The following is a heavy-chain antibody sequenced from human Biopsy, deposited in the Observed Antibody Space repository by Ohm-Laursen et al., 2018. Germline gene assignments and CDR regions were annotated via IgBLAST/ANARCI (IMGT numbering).Heavy chain of an antibody. CDR3: ATGPYYDTRFYYNVRPFDF. CDR2: FDREERKT. Sequence: VASVKVSCNVSGYTLTELSIHWVRQTGGKGLEWMGGFDREERKTVYAEKFQGRVTMTEDTSTDTVYMEVTSLRSGDTAVYYCATGPYYDTRFYYNVRPFDFWGQGTLVTVSS. D-gene: IGHD3-10*01. CDR1: GYTLTELS. J-gene: IGHJ4*02. V-gene: IGHV1-24*01.